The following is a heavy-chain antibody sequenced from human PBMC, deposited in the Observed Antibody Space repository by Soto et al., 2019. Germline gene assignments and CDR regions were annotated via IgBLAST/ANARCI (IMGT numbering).Heavy chain of an antibody. CDR1: GFVFNNYC. CDR3: ARDLVVVPAAPPPYYYGMDV. J-gene: IGHJ6*02. D-gene: IGHD2-2*01. V-gene: IGHV3-30*03. CDR2: ISYDGSYK. Sequence: GGSLRLSCAASGFVFNNYCMHWVRQAPGKGLDWVAAISYDGSYKFYADSVKGRFTISRDNSKNTLYLQMNSLRAEDTAVYYCARDLVVVPAAPPPYYYGMDVWGQGTTVTVSS.